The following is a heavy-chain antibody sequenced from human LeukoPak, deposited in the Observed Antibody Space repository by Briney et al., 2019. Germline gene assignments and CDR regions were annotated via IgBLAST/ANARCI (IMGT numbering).Heavy chain of an antibody. J-gene: IGHJ6*03. D-gene: IGHD2-21*01. CDR1: GFTVSSNY. CDR2: IYSGGST. CDR3: AGERAQYSGDRYYYYMDV. Sequence: GGSLRLSCAASGFTVSSNYISWVRQAPGKGLEWVSVIYSGGSTYYADSVKGRFTISRDNSKNTLYLQMNSLRAEDTAVYYCAGERAQYSGDRYYYYMDVWGKGTTVTISS. V-gene: IGHV3-53*01.